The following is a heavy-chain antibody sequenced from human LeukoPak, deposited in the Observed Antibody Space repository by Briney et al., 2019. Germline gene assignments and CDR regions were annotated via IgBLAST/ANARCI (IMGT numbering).Heavy chain of an antibody. J-gene: IGHJ4*02. D-gene: IGHD6-19*01. V-gene: IGHV3-20*04. CDR2: ITWNGGIK. Sequence: GGSLRLSCAASGFPFDNYGMAWVRQAPGKGLEWVSVITWNGGIKAYADSVKGRFTISRDNAKDSLYLQMNSLRAEDTTLYYCARGGPVAGVELDQWGQGTLVTVSS. CDR1: GFPFDNYG. CDR3: ARGGPVAGVELDQ.